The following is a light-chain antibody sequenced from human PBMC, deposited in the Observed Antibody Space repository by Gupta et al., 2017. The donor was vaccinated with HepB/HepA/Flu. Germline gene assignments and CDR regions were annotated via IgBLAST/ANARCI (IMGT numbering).Light chain of an antibody. V-gene: IGKV1-8*01. Sequence: AIRMTRSPSSFPAFTGERVTITCRASQGISSYLAWYQQKPGKAPKLLIYAASTLQSGVPSRFSGSGSGTDFTLTISCLQSEDFATYYCQQYYSYPLTFGGGTKVEIK. CDR3: QQYYSYPLT. J-gene: IGKJ4*01. CDR2: AAS. CDR1: QGISSY.